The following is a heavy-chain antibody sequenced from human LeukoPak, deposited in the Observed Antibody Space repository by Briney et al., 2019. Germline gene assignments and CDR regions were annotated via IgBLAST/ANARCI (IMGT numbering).Heavy chain of an antibody. V-gene: IGHV3-7*01. CDR2: INQDGSEK. CDR3: ARDGFVGAADY. J-gene: IGHJ4*02. Sequence: GALRLSSAASGFPFSYYWMNWVRPAPGKGPEWVANINQDGSEKHYVDSVKGRFTISRDNAKNSLFLQMNSLRVEDTAVFYCARDGFVGAADYWGQGTLVTVSS. CDR1: GFPFSYYW. D-gene: IGHD6-13*01.